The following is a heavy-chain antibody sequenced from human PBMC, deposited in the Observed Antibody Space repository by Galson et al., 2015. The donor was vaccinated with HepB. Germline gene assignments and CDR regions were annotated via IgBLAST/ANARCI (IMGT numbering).Heavy chain of an antibody. D-gene: IGHD4-17*01. CDR2: IYYSGST. J-gene: IGHJ3*02. CDR3: ARTTTAGIGAFDI. Sequence: SETLSLTCTVSGGSISSSSHYWGWIRQPPGKGLEWIGSIYYSGSTDYNPSLKSRVTISVDTSKNQFSLKLSSVTAADTAVYYCARTTTAGIGAFDIWGQGTMVTVSS. CDR1: GGSISSSSHY. V-gene: IGHV4-39*01.